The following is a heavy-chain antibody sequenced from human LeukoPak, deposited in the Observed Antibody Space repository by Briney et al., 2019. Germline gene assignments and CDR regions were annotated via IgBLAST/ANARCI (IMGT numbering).Heavy chain of an antibody. CDR3: ARAVHDYYYMDV. J-gene: IGHJ6*03. V-gene: IGHV3-21*01. CDR2: ISSSSSYI. Sequence: PGGSLRLSCAASGFTFSSYSMNWVRQAPGKGLEWVSSISSSSSYIYYADSVKGRFTISRDNAKNSLYLQMNSLRAEDTAVYYCARAVHDYYYMDVWGKGTAVTVSS. D-gene: IGHD4-17*01. CDR1: GFTFSSYS.